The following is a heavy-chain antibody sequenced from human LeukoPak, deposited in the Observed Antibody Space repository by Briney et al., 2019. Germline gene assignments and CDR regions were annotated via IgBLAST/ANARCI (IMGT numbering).Heavy chain of an antibody. J-gene: IGHJ4*02. D-gene: IGHD1-26*01. CDR3: ARVHKSGGSYMYY. CDR2: ISAYNGNT. CDR1: GYTFTGYY. Sequence: ASVKVSCKASGYTFTGYYMHWVRQAPGQGLEWMGWISAYNGNTNYAQKLQGRVTMTTDTSTSTAYMELRSLRSDDTAVYYCARVHKSGGSYMYYWGQGTLVTVSS. V-gene: IGHV1-18*04.